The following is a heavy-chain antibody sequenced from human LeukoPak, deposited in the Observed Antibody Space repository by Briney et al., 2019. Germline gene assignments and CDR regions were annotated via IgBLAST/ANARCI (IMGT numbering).Heavy chain of an antibody. CDR1: GFTFTISA. D-gene: IGHD5-18*01. Sequence: SVKVSRKASGFTFTISAMQGVRQARGERVEGIGRIFVGRGNTNYAQKFQERDTITRDMSTSTASMELSSLRYEDTAVYYCAADPRGGSPGYYYYYYGMDVWGQGTTVTVSS. CDR3: AADPRGGSPGYYYYYYGMDV. J-gene: IGHJ6*02. V-gene: IGHV1-58*02. CDR2: IFVGRGNT.